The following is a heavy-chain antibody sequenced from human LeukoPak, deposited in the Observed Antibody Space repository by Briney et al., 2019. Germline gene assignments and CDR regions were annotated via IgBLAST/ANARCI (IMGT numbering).Heavy chain of an antibody. Sequence: GGSLRLSCAASGFTFSDYYMSWIRQAPGKGLEWVSYISSSGSTIYYADSVKGRFTISRDNAKNSQYLQMNSLRAEDTAVYYCARATRGYDSSGYYYVSLDYWGQGTLVTVSS. CDR1: GFTFSDYY. CDR3: ARATRGYDSSGYYYVSLDY. V-gene: IGHV3-11*04. J-gene: IGHJ4*02. CDR2: ISSSGSTI. D-gene: IGHD3-22*01.